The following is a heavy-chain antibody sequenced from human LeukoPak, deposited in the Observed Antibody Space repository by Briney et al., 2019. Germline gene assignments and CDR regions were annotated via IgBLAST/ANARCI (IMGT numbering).Heavy chain of an antibody. CDR2: IRYDGSNK. CDR3: ARRSSSSQVFDY. V-gene: IGHV3-30*02. J-gene: IGHJ4*02. CDR1: GFTFSSYG. Sequence: GGSLRLSCAASGFTFSSYGMHWVRQAPGKGLEWVAFIRYDGSNKYYADSVKGRLTISRDNSKNTLYLQMNSLRAEDTAVYYCARRSSSSQVFDYWGQGTLVTVSS. D-gene: IGHD2-2*01.